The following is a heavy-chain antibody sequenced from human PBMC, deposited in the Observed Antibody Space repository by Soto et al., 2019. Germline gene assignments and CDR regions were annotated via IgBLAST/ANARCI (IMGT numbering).Heavy chain of an antibody. D-gene: IGHD3-3*01. CDR3: AITLRFLEWLFGPAAFDI. J-gene: IGHJ3*02. CDR2: MNPNSGNT. CDR1: GYTFTSYD. V-gene: IGHV1-8*01. Sequence: ASVKVSCKASGYTFTSYDINWVRQATGQGLEWMGWMNPNSGNTGYAQKFQGRVTMTRNTSISTAYMELSSLRSEDTAVYYCAITLRFLEWLFGPAAFDIWGQGTMVTVSS.